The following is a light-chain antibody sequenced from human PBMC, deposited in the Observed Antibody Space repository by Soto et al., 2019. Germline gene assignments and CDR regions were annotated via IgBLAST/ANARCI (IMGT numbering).Light chain of an antibody. CDR3: QQRSNWPPGLT. CDR1: QSISTY. Sequence: EIVLTQSPATLSLSPGEIATLSCRASQSISTYLAWYQQKPGQAPRLLIYDVSTRAAGVPARFSGSGSGTDFTLTISSLEPESFAVYYCQQRSNWPPGLTFGGGTKVEI. CDR2: DVS. J-gene: IGKJ4*02. V-gene: IGKV3-11*01.